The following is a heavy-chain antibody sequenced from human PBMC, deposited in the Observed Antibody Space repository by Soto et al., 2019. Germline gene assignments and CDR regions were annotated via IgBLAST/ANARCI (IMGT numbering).Heavy chain of an antibody. CDR2: IYHSGST. J-gene: IGHJ4*02. V-gene: IGHV4-4*02. CDR1: GDSMSNTNW. D-gene: IGHD3-3*01. Sequence: SETLSLTCTVSGDSMSNTNWWSWVRQPPGKGLEWIGEIYHSGSTNYNPSFKSRVTISVDKSKNQFSLNLTSVTAADTAVYYCAKPNLRRLRFVETHWGQGTLVTVSS. CDR3: AKPNLRRLRFVETH.